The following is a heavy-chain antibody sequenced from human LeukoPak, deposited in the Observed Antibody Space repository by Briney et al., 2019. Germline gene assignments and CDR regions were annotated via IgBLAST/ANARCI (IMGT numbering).Heavy chain of an antibody. CDR3: ARDVYYGSGPLGY. Sequence: GGSLRLSCAASGFTFSSYGMHWVRQAPGKGLEGLAVIWYDGSNKYYAASVKGRFTISRNNSKNMLYLQMNSLRAEDTAVYYCARDVYYGSGPLGYWGQGTLVTVS. J-gene: IGHJ4*02. CDR1: GFTFSSYG. D-gene: IGHD3-10*01. CDR2: IWYDGSNK. V-gene: IGHV3-33*01.